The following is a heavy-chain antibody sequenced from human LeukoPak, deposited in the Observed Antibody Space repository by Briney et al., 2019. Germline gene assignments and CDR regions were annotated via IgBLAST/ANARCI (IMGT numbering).Heavy chain of an antibody. CDR1: GGSINAFY. V-gene: IGHV4-59*08. Sequence: TPSETLSLTCSVSGGSINAFYWTWIRQPPGKGLEWIAYVRDNGENNYNPSLKGRVAISLDTANNQISLRLNFVTAADTAIYYCARQPANTAAFDVWGQGTIVTVSS. D-gene: IGHD5-18*01. CDR3: ARQPANTAAFDV. J-gene: IGHJ3*01. CDR2: VRDNGEN.